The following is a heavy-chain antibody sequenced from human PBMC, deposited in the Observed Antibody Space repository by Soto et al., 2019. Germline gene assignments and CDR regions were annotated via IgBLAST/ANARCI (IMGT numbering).Heavy chain of an antibody. J-gene: IGHJ3*02. V-gene: IGHV3-11*01. CDR2: ISGSGSTI. D-gene: IGHD6-6*01. Sequence: QVQLVESGGGLVQPGGSLRLSCAASGFTFSDYYMSWIRQAPGKGLQWVAYISGSGSTIYYADSVKGRFTISRDKAKKSLYLRMNSLTAEDTAVYFCARIGASEDAFDIWGQGTLATVSS. CDR3: ARIGASEDAFDI. CDR1: GFTFSDYY.